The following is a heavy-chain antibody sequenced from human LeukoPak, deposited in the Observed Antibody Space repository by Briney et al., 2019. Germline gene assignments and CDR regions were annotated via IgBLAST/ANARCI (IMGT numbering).Heavy chain of an antibody. CDR2: ISSGSSYI. Sequence: PGGSLRLSCAASGFTFSSYNMHWVRQTPGKGLEWVSPISSGSSYIFYADSVKGRFTISRDNAKNSLYLQMNSLRVEDTAVYYCATYDFRGTTGVDVWGQGTTVTVSS. CDR3: ATYDFRGTTGVDV. D-gene: IGHD1-1*01. J-gene: IGHJ6*02. CDR1: GFTFSSYN. V-gene: IGHV3-21*01.